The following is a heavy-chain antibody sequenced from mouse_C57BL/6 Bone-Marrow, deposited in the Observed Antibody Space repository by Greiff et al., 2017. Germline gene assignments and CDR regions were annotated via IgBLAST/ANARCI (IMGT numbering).Heavy chain of an antibody. CDR3: AKGYFDV. V-gene: IGHV1-82*01. Sequence: VQLQQSGPELVKPGASVKISCKASGYAFSSSWMNWVTQRPGKGLGWIGRIYPGDGDTNYNGKFKGKATLTADKSSSTAYMQLSSLTSEDSAVYFCAKGYFDVWGTGTTVTVSS. CDR1: GYAFSSSW. J-gene: IGHJ1*03. CDR2: IYPGDGDT.